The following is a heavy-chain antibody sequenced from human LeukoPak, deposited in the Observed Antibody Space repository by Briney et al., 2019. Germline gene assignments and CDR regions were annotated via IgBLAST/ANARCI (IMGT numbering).Heavy chain of an antibody. V-gene: IGHV4-39*02. J-gene: IGHJ4*02. Sequence: SETLSLTCTVSGGSISSSSYYWGWIRQPPGKGLEWIGSIYYSGSTYYNRSLKSRVTISVDTYKNQFSLKLRSVTAADTAVYYCAREVPIVRGLRWDYWGQGTLVTVSS. CDR1: GGSISSSSYY. CDR3: AREVPIVRGLRWDY. D-gene: IGHD3-10*01. CDR2: IYYSGST.